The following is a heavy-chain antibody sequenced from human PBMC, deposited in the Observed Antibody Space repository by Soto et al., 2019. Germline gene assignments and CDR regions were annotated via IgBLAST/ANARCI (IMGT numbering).Heavy chain of an antibody. CDR2: MNPNSGNT. CDR1: GYTFTSYD. D-gene: IGHD4-17*01. CDR3: AGGETVTGGGAVDI. Sequence: QVQLVQSGAEVKKPGASVKVSCKASGYTFTSYDINWVRQATGQGLEWMGWMNPNSGNTGYAQKVQGRVTMTRNTSISKASMELSRLRSEATAVYYCAGGETVTGGGAVDIRGQGTVVTVSS. V-gene: IGHV1-8*01. J-gene: IGHJ3*02.